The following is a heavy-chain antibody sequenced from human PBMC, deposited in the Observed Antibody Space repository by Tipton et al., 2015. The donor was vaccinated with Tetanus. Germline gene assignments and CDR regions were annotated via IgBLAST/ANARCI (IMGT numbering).Heavy chain of an antibody. CDR2: IYPGDSDS. V-gene: IGHV5-51*01. Sequence: QLVQSGGEVKKPGESLKISCKGSGYIFNNYWIGWVRQKPGKGLEWMGIIYPGDSDSRYSPSFQGPVTISVDKSISTAYLQWSSLKASDTSMFYCARAHCSDGVCNFDYWGQGALVTVAS. CDR3: ARAHCSDGVCNFDY. J-gene: IGHJ4*02. D-gene: IGHD2-8*01. CDR1: GYIFNNYW.